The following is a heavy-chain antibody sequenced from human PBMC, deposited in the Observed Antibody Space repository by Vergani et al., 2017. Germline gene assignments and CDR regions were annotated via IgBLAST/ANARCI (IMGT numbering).Heavy chain of an antibody. J-gene: IGHJ4*02. V-gene: IGHV4-39*01. CDR1: GGSISSSSYY. D-gene: IGHD3-22*01. CDR3: ARHNGYYYDSSGYYFDY. CDR2: IYYSGST. Sequence: QLQLQESGPGLVKPSETLSLTCTVSGGSISSSSYYWGWIRQPPGKGLEWIGSIYYSGSTYYNPSLKSRVTISVDTSKKQFSLTLSSVTAADTAVYYCARHNGYYYDSSGYYFDYWGQGTLVTVSS.